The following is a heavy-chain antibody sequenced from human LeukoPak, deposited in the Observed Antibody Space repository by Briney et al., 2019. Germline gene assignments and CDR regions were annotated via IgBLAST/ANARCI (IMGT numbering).Heavy chain of an antibody. CDR3: ASRERYYDILTGYLLDY. D-gene: IGHD3-9*01. Sequence: SETLSLTCTVSGGSISSSSYYWGWIRQPPGKGLEWIGSIYYSGSTYYNPSLKSRVTISVDTSKNQFSLKLSSVTAADTAVYYCASRERYYDILTGYLLDYWGQGTLVTVSS. V-gene: IGHV4-39*01. J-gene: IGHJ4*02. CDR1: GGSISSSSYY. CDR2: IYYSGST.